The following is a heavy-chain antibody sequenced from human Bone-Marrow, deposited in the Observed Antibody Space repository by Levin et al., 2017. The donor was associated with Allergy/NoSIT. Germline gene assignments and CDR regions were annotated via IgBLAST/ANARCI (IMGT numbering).Heavy chain of an antibody. D-gene: IGHD2-2*01. V-gene: IGHV4-38-2*02. J-gene: IGHJ3*02. Sequence: LSLPFSLSFSSLLLLSSWGWTRQSPGKGLEWIGSIYHSGRTYYNPSLKSRVTLSFYPSKNQFSLKLSSVTAADTAVYYCARDYCSSTSCFQIDTFDIWGQGTMVTVSS. CDR1: FSSLLLLSS. CDR2: IYHSGRT. CDR3: ARDYCSSTSCFQIDTFDI.